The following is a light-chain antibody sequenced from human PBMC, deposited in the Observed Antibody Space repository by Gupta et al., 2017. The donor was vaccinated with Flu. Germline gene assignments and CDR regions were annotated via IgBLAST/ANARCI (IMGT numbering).Light chain of an antibody. CDR2: GAS. V-gene: IGKV3-20*01. J-gene: IGKJ2*01. Sequence: ELVLTQSPGSLSLSPGKRATLSCRASQTVAGSYLAWYQQQPGQAPRLLIYGASTRATGIPDRFSGSGSGTDFTLTISRLEPEDFAVYYCQLYGSSPAYTFGQGTKLEI. CDR1: QTVAGSY. CDR3: QLYGSSPAYT.